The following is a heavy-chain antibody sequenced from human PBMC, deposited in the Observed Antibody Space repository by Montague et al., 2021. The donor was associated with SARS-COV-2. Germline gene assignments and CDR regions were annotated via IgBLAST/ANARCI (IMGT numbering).Heavy chain of an antibody. CDR1: GFNFRRYW. D-gene: IGHD3-10*01. CDR2: IRPDGTST. Sequence: SLRLSCAASGFNFRRYWMHWVRQVPGRGLVWVSRIRPDGTSTHYAASVKGRFVISRDNAKNTLSLEMTNLRVDDTAIYYCVRTLWFGDSDYYFESWGQGTLVTVSS. J-gene: IGHJ4*02. V-gene: IGHV3-74*01. CDR3: VRTLWFGDSDYYFES.